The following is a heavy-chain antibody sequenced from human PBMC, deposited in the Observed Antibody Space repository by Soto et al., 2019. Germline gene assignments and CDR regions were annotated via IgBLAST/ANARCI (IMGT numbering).Heavy chain of an antibody. CDR2: INHSGST. J-gene: IGHJ3*02. CDR1: GGSFSGYY. Sequence: SETLSLTCAVYGGSFSGYYWSWIRQPPGKGLEWIGEINHSGSTNYNPSLKSRVTMSVDTSKNQFSLRLSSVTAADTALYYCARLMYYYDSSGYYIDAFDIWGQGTTVTVSS. V-gene: IGHV4-34*01. D-gene: IGHD3-22*01. CDR3: ARLMYYYDSSGYYIDAFDI.